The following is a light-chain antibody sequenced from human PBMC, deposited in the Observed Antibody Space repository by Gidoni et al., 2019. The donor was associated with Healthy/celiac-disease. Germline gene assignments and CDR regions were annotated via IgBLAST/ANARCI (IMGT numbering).Light chain of an antibody. CDR3: QQSYSTPPT. J-gene: IGKJ2*01. V-gene: IGKV1-39*01. CDR2: AAS. Sequence: DIQMTPSPSSLSASVGDRVTITCRASQSISSYLNWYQQKPGKAPKLLIYAASSLQSGVPSRFSGSGSGTDFTLTSSSLQPEDFATYYCQQSYSTPPTFGQGTKLEIK. CDR1: QSISSY.